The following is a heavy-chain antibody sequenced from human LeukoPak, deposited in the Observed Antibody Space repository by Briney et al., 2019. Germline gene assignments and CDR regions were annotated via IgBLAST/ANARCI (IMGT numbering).Heavy chain of an antibody. CDR1: GFTFSTYS. CDR2: ISNSSNTI. CDR3: ATTEFLDH. D-gene: IGHD3-10*01. Sequence: GGSLRLSRAASGFTFSTYSMNWVRQAPGKGLEWISYISNSSNTIYYADSVKGRFTISRDNAKNSLFLQMNSLRVEDTAVYYCATTEFLDHWGQGTLVTVSS. V-gene: IGHV3-48*01. J-gene: IGHJ4*02.